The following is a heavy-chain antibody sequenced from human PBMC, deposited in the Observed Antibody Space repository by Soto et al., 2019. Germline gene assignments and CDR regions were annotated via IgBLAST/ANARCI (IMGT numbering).Heavy chain of an antibody. V-gene: IGHV4-4*02. CDR3: ASKGIAAAGRNRYNWFDP. J-gene: IGHJ5*02. D-gene: IGHD6-13*01. CDR1: SGSISSSNW. CDR2: IYHSGST. Sequence: SETLSLTCAVSSGSISSSNWWSWVRQPPGKGMEWIGEIYHSGSTNYNPSLKSRVTISVDKSKNQFSLKLSSVTAADTAVYYCASKGIAAAGRNRYNWFDPWGQGTLVTVSS.